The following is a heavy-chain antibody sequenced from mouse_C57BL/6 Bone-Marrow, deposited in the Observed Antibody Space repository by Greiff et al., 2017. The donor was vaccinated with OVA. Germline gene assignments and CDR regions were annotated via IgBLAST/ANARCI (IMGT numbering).Heavy chain of an antibody. V-gene: IGHV1-15*01. J-gene: IGHJ4*01. CDR2: IDPETGGT. CDR1: GYTFTDYE. D-gene: IGHD2-5*01. Sequence: VQLQQSGPELVRPGASVTLSCKASGYTFTDYEMHWVKQTPVHGLEWIGAIDPETGGTPYNQKFKGKAILTADKSSSTAYMELRSLTSEDSAVYYCTRGYSNYYAMDYWGQGTSVTVSS. CDR3: TRGYSNYYAMDY.